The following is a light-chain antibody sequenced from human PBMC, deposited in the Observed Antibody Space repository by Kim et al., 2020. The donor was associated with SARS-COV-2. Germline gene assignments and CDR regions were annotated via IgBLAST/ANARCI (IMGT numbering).Light chain of an antibody. CDR3: PSYTSTRALGV. V-gene: IGLV2-14*03. J-gene: IGLJ7*01. Sequence: QSALTQPASVSGSPGQSITISCTGTRSDVGGHDNVPWYQQHPGKAPKLIIYDVTNRPSGVSGRFSGSKSGNTASLTISGLQAEDEADYHCPSYTSTRALGVFGGGTQLTVL. CDR1: RSDVGGHDN. CDR2: DVT.